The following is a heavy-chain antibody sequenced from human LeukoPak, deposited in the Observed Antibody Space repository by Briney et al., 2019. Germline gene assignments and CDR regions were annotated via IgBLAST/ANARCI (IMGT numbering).Heavy chain of an antibody. V-gene: IGHV3-53*01. CDR2: IYSGGMT. D-gene: IGHD2-2*01. Sequence: PGGSLRLSCAASGLNVTYNYMSCVRQAPGKGLEWLSVIYSGGMTYYADSVKGRFIISRDNSKNTLYLQMNRLRAEDTAVYYARPVLPAAFLPSGNYMDVWGKGTTVTVSS. CDR1: GLNVTYNY. CDR3: RPVLPAAFLPSGNYMDV. J-gene: IGHJ6*03.